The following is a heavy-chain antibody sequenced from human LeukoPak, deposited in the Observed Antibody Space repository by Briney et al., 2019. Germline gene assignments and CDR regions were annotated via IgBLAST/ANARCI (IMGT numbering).Heavy chain of an antibody. V-gene: IGHV3-11*01. D-gene: IGHD4-17*01. CDR2: ISSSGSTI. CDR1: GFTFSDYY. Sequence: GGSLRLSCAASGFTFSDYYMSWIRQAPGKGLEWVSYISSSGSTIYYADSVKGRFTISRDNAKNSLYLQMNSLRAEDTAVYYCARDREGYGDSNSPPLDGYYGMDVWGQGTTVTVSS. CDR3: ARDREGYGDSNSPPLDGYYGMDV. J-gene: IGHJ6*02.